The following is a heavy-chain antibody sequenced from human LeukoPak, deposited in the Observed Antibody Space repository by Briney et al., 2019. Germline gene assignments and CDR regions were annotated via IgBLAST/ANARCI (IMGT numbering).Heavy chain of an antibody. J-gene: IGHJ6*03. CDR2: TCNDGSTT. V-gene: IGHV3-74*03. CDR1: GFTFSKYW. D-gene: IGHD1-26*01. Sequence: GGSLRLSCAASGFTFSKYWMHWVRQAPGKGLVWVARTCNDGSTTTYADSVKGRFTISRDNAKNTLFLQMNSLRAEDTAVYCCARAGQYSGTYDFYYMDVWGKGTSVTISS. CDR3: ARAGQYSGTYDFYYMDV.